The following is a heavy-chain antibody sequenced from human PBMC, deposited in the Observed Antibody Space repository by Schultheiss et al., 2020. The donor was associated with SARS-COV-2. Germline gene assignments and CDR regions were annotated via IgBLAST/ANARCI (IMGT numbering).Heavy chain of an antibody. CDR3: ARERYSSSWYDY. CDR2: ISYDRSKK. J-gene: IGHJ4*02. CDR1: GFTFSSYA. D-gene: IGHD6-13*01. V-gene: IGHV3-30*04. Sequence: GGSLRLSCAASGFTFSSYAMHWVRQAPGKGLEWVAVISYDRSKKYYADSVKGRFTISRDNAKNSLYLQMNSLRAEDTAVYYCARERYSSSWYDYWGQGTLVTVSS.